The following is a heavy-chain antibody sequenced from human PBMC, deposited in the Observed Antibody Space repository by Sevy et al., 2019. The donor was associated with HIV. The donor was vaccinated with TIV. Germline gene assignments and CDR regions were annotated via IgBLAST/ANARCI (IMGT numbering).Heavy chain of an antibody. CDR3: ARGDKVGWFDP. Sequence: GGSLRPSCAAFGFTFSSNTMNGLRQSPGKGLGGISSISSRSTYIFYADSVKGRFTISRDNPKKSLFLQMNSLRAEDTALYYCARGDKVGWFDPWGQGTPVTVSS. V-gene: IGHV3-21*01. D-gene: IGHD3-9*01. CDR2: ISSRSTYI. CDR1: GFTFSSNT. J-gene: IGHJ5*02.